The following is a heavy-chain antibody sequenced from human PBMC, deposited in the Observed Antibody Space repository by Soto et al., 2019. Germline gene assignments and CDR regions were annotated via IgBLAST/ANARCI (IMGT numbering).Heavy chain of an antibody. CDR3: ARAGFDDNKFDF. CDR2: FIPIFGTP. Sequence: ASVKVSCKASGGTFNTYAITWVRQAPGQGLEWMGRFIPIFGTPNFAQKFQGRVTFTADESTSTTYMELSSLTSDDTAVYYCARAGFDDNKFDFWGQGALVTVSS. D-gene: IGHD3-22*01. V-gene: IGHV1-69*13. J-gene: IGHJ4*02. CDR1: GGTFNTYA.